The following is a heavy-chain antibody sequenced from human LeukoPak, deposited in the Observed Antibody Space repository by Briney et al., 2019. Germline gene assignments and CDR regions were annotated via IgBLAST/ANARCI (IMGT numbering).Heavy chain of an antibody. CDR2: INPNSGGT. D-gene: IGHD6-25*01. V-gene: IGHV1-2*02. J-gene: IGHJ6*02. CDR1: GYTFTGYY. CDR3: ARRLRCGARGCATGGLDV. Sequence: ASVEVSCKASGYTFTGYYMHWVREAPGQGLEWMGWINPNSGGTNYAQKVQGRATMTRDRAISTAYLELNSLRSDDTAMYFCARRLRCGARGCATGGLDVGGQGTTVSVSS.